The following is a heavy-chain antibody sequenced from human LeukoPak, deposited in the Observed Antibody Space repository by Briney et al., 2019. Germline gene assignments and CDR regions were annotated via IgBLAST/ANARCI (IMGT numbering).Heavy chain of an antibody. V-gene: IGHV4-34*01. J-gene: IGHJ4*02. CDR2: INHSGST. CDR3: ARGGGVRYSSSWYRYYFDY. Sequence: PSETLSLTCAVYGGSFSGYYWSWIRQPPGKGLEWIGEINHSGSTNYNPSLKSRVTISVDTSKNQFSLKLSSVTAADTAVYYCARGGGVRYSSSWYRYYFDYCGQGTLVTVSS. D-gene: IGHD6-13*01. CDR1: GGSFSGYY.